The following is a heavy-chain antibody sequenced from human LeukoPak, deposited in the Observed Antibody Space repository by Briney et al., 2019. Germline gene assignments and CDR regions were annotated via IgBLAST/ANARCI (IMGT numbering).Heavy chain of an antibody. CDR1: GGSFSGYY. J-gene: IGHJ4*02. CDR2: INHSGST. CDR3: ARAARAYCSGGSCYATFDY. Sequence: SETLSLTCAVYGGSFSGYYWSWIRQPPGKGLEWNGEINHSGSTNYNPSLKSRVTISVDTSKNQFSLKLSSVTAADTAVYYCARAARAYCSGGSCYATFDYWGQGTLVTVSS. V-gene: IGHV4-34*01. D-gene: IGHD2-15*01.